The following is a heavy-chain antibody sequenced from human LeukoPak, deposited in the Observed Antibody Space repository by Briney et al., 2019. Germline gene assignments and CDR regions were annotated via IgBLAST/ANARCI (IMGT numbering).Heavy chain of an antibody. CDR2: INPNSGGT. J-gene: IGHJ4*02. D-gene: IGHD1-26*01. CDR1: GYTFTGYY. Sequence: ASVKVSCKASGYTFTGYYMHWVRQAPGQGLEWMGWINPNSGGTNYAQKFQGRVTMTRDTSTSTVYMELSSLRSEDTAVYYCAREPAVGGHSHFDYWGQGTLVTVSS. V-gene: IGHV1-2*02. CDR3: AREPAVGGHSHFDY.